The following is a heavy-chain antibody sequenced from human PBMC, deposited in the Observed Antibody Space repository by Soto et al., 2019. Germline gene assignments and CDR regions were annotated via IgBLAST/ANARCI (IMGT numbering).Heavy chain of an antibody. CDR2: ISYVGSYT. CDR1: GVTFCTYG. CDR3: AKDELRYFDWRLDAGFDA. D-gene: IGHD3-9*01. V-gene: IGHV3-30*18. Sequence: PGGSLRLSCEASGVTFCTYGMHWVRQAPGKGLEWVALISYVGSYTFSADAVKGRFTISRDNSKNSLYLQMNSLRPEDTAVYYCAKDELRYFDWRLDAGFDAWGQGTVLTVPS. J-gene: IGHJ3*01.